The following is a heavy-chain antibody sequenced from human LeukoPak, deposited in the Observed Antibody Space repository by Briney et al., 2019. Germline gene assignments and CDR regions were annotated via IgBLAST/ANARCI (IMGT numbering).Heavy chain of an antibody. V-gene: IGHV4-39*01. Sequence: PSETLSLTCTVSGGSISSSSAYWGWIRQPXGKGLEWIGSIYYSKNTYYNPSLKSRVTISADTSKNQFSLTLGSVSATDTAVYYCVSPRGFSYGYFDYWGQGTLVTVSS. J-gene: IGHJ4*03. CDR1: GGSISSSSAY. D-gene: IGHD5-18*01. CDR3: VSPRGFSYGYFDY. CDR2: IYYSKNT.